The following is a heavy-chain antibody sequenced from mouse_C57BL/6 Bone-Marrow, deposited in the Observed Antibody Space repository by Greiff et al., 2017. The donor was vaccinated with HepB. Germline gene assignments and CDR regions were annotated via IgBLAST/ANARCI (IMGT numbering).Heavy chain of an antibody. Sequence: QVQLKEPGAELVKPGASVKLSCKASGYTFTSYWMHWVKQRPGQGLEWIGMIHPNSGSTNYNEKFKSKATLTVDKSSSTAYMQLSSLTSEDSAVYYCARPGDYFDYWGQGTTLTVSS. J-gene: IGHJ2*01. V-gene: IGHV1-64*01. CDR3: ARPGDYFDY. CDR1: GYTFTSYW. CDR2: IHPNSGST.